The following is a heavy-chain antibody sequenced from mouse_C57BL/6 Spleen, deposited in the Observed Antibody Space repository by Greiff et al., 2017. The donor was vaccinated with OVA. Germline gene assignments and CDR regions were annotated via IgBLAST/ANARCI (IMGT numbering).Heavy chain of an antibody. Sequence: VKLQQPGAELVRPGSSVKLSCKASGYTFTSYWMHWVKQRPIQGLEWIGNIDPSDSETHYNQKFKDKATLTVDKASSTAYMQLSSLTAEDSAVYYCARVGYGNYSGTSRAMDYWGQGTSVTVSS. CDR3: ARVGYGNYSGTSRAMDY. D-gene: IGHD2-1*01. CDR1: GYTFTSYW. J-gene: IGHJ4*01. V-gene: IGHV1-52*01. CDR2: IDPSDSET.